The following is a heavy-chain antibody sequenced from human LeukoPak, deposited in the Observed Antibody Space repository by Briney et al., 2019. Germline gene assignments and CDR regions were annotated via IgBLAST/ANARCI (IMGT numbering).Heavy chain of an antibody. CDR1: GFTFSSYA. J-gene: IGHJ4*02. D-gene: IGHD3-10*01. V-gene: IGHV3-23*01. Sequence: GGSLRLSCVASGFTFSSYAMSWVRPAPGKGLGWVSGISGSGGSTYYADSVKGRFTISRDNSKNRLYLQMNSMRAEDTAVYYCAKRPRGNYLDPFDYWGQGTLVTVSS. CDR2: ISGSGGST. CDR3: AKRPRGNYLDPFDY.